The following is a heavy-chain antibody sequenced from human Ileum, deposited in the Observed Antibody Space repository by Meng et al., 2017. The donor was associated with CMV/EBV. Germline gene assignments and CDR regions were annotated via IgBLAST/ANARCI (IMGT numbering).Heavy chain of an antibody. V-gene: IGHV3-11*04. CDR2: ISSSGSTT. CDR3: ARGVYDSSGYYYP. CDR1: GLGVSDNY. D-gene: IGHD3-22*01. J-gene: IGHJ5*02. Sequence: GGSLRLSCAVSGLGVSDNYMVWVRQAPGKGLEWVSYISSSGSTTYSADSVKGRFTISRDNAKNSLNLQMNSLRAEDTAVYYCARGVYDSSGYYYPWGQGTLVTVSS.